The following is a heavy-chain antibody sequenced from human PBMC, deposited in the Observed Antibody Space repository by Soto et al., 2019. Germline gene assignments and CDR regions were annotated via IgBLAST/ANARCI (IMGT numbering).Heavy chain of an antibody. D-gene: IGHD2-8*02. V-gene: IGHV3-72*01. CDR3: EYCDYFGY. CDR1: GFTFSDYY. J-gene: IGHJ4*02. Sequence: EVQLVESGGGLVQPGESLRLSCAASGFTFSDYYMDWVRQAPGKGLEWVGRTSNKANNYTTEYAASGKGRFTNSREDSKNSLYLQMNGRKSEDTAVFHGEYCDYFGYWGQGALVNVSS. CDR2: TSNKANNYTT.